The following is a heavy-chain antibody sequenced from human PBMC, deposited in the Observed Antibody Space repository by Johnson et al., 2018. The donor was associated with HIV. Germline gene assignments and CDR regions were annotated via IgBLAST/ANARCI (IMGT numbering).Heavy chain of an antibody. J-gene: IGHJ3*02. V-gene: IGHV3-30*03. D-gene: IGHD6-6*01. CDR1: GFTFDDYA. CDR3: ARDEWSRSSGDAFDI. Sequence: QMLLVESGGGVVQPGRSLRLSCAASGFTFDDYAMHWVRHAPGKGLEWVAVISYDGSNKYYADSVKGRFTISRDNSKNTLYLQMNSLRAEDTAVYYCARDEWSRSSGDAFDIWGQGTMVTVSS. CDR2: ISYDGSNK.